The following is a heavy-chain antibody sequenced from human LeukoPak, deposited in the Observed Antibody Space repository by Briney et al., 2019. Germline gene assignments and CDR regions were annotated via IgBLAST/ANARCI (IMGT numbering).Heavy chain of an antibody. CDR2: INPNSGGT. V-gene: IGHV1-2*02. D-gene: IGHD1-26*01. CDR3: ACIVGATMGFDY. Sequence: ASVKVSYKASGYTFTAYYMHWVRQAPGQGLEWMGWINPNSGGTNYAQKFQGRVTMTRDTSISTAYMELSRLRSDDMAVYYCACIVGATMGFDYWGQGTLVTVSS. CDR1: GYTFTAYY. J-gene: IGHJ4*02.